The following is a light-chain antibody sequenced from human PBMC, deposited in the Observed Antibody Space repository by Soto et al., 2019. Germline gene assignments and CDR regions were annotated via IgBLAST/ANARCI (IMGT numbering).Light chain of an antibody. V-gene: IGKV4-1*01. CDR2: WAS. Sequence: DIVMTQSPYSLAVSLGERATINCMSSQSVLYSSNNKNYLAWYQQKPGQPPKLLIYWASTRESGVPDRFSGSGSGTDFALTISSLQAEDVAVYYCQQYYSTPPTFGQGTKLEIK. CDR1: QSVLYSSNNKNY. CDR3: QQYYSTPPT. J-gene: IGKJ2*01.